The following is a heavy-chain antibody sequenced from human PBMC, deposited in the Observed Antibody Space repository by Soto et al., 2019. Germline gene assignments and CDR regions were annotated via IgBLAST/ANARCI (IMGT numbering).Heavy chain of an antibody. Sequence: HEHLVQSGAEVKRPGASLKVSCKASGYSFTGYYIHWVRQAPGQGLEWMGWINPDSGATNYAQNFPGRGPLASDKSLRPASMDLNRLTTDDTAVYYCAEGDYGTGGYPFPYFDYWGQGTLVIVSS. CDR2: INPDSGAT. CDR1: GYSFTGYY. V-gene: IGHV1-2*02. D-gene: IGHD2-8*02. J-gene: IGHJ4*02. CDR3: AEGDYGTGGYPFPYFDY.